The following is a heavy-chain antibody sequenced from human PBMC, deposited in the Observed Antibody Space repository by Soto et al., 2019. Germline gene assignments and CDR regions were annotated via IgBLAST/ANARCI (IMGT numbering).Heavy chain of an antibody. CDR2: IYYSSTT. D-gene: IGHD3-10*01. CDR3: ASHFGSGSYSWFDP. V-gene: IGHV4-30-4*01. CDR1: GGSISSGDYY. J-gene: IGHJ5*02. Sequence: SETLSLTCTVSGGSISSGDYYWSWIRQPPGEGLEWIGHIYYSSTTYYNPSLKSRVTISMDTSKNQFSLKLSSVTAADRGVYHCASHFGSGSYSWFDPWGLGTLVTVSS.